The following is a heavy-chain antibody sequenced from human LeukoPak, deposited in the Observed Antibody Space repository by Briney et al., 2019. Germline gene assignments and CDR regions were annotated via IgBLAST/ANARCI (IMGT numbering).Heavy chain of an antibody. Sequence: PSETLSLTCTVPGGSISSYYWSWIRQPAGKGLEWIGRIYTRGSTNYNPSLKSRVTISVDTSKNQFSLKLSSVTAADTAVYYCAREHENDYGSGTNFDYWGQGTLVTVSS. CDR2: IYTRGST. CDR1: GGSISSYY. V-gene: IGHV4-4*07. CDR3: AREHENDYGSGTNFDY. D-gene: IGHD3-10*01. J-gene: IGHJ4*02.